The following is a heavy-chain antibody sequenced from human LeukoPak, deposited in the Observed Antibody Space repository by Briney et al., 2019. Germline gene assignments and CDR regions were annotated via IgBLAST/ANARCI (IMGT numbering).Heavy chain of an antibody. Sequence: PGGSLRLSCAASGFTFNRYWMHWVRQAPGKGLVWVSRISPDGNSVTYADSVKGRFTISRDNAKNTLYLQMNSLRAEDSAVYYCVSLDGVYYYHMDVWGQGTTVIVSS. CDR3: VSLDGVYYYHMDV. V-gene: IGHV3-74*03. CDR2: ISPDGNSV. CDR1: GFTFNRYW. D-gene: IGHD3/OR15-3a*01. J-gene: IGHJ6*02.